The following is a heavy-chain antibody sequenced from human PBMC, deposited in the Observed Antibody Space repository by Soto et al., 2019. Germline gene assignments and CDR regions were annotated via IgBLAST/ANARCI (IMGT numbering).Heavy chain of an antibody. Sequence: ASVKVSCKASGYTFTCYDLNWVRQATGQGLEWMGWMNPNSGNTGYAQKFQGRVTMTRNTSISTAYMELSSLRSEDTAVYYCARRALGYYDILTGYSRAPYYYYMEVSGKGTTVTVSS. D-gene: IGHD3-9*01. V-gene: IGHV1-8*01. CDR2: MNPNSGNT. CDR1: GYTFTCYD. CDR3: ARRALGYYDILTGYSRAPYYYYMEV. J-gene: IGHJ6*03.